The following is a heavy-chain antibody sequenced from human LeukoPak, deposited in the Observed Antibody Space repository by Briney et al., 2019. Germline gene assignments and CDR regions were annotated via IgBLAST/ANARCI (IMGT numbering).Heavy chain of an antibody. D-gene: IGHD3-22*01. CDR2: IRSKAYGGTT. J-gene: IGHJ1*01. Sequence: GGSLRLSCTASGFTFGDYAMSWVRQAPGKGLEWVGFIRSKAYGGTTEYAASVKGRFTISRDDSKSIAYLQMNSLKTEDTAVYYCTRNAVEKPGFYYDSSGTPEYFQHWGQGTLVTVSS. CDR3: TRNAVEKPGFYYDSSGTPEYFQH. CDR1: GFTFGDYA. V-gene: IGHV3-49*04.